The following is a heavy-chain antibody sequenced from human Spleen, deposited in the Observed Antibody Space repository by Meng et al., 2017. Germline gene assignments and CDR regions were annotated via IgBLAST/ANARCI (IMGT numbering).Heavy chain of an antibody. CDR1: AGTFISYS. D-gene: IGHD2-2*01. CDR3: ARKAGNCISPTCYSLDY. V-gene: IGHV1-69*05. J-gene: IGHJ4*02. Sequence: SAKVSCKASAGTFISYSISWLLQAPGQGLEWMGGINAVFGTTNYAQKFQGRVTITTDENTSTVYMELTRLTSEDTAVYFCARKAGNCISPTCYSLDYWGQGTLVTVSS. CDR2: INAVFGTT.